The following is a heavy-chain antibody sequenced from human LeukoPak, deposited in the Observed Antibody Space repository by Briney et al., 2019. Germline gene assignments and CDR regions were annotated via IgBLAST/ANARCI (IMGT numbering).Heavy chain of an antibody. CDR3: AKGQQLVRGDAFDI. CDR1: GFTFDDYA. D-gene: IGHD6-13*01. V-gene: IGHV3-43*02. CDR2: ISGDGGST. Sequence: GGSLRLSCAASGFTFDDYAMHWVRQAPGKGLEWVSLISGDGGSTYYADSVKGRFTISRDNSKNSLYLQMNSLRTEDAALYYCAKGQQLVRGDAFDIWGQGTMVTVSS. J-gene: IGHJ3*02.